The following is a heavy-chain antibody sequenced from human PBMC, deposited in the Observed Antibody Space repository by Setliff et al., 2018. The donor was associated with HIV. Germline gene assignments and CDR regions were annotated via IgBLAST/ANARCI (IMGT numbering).Heavy chain of an antibody. Sequence: SETLSLTCTVSGGSISTYYWSWIRQAPGRGLEWIGYIYYSGSTYYNPSLKSRVTMSVDTSKNQFSLKLSSVTAADTAVYYCARARGLLPYYYLDVWGKGTTVTVSS. J-gene: IGHJ6*03. D-gene: IGHD3-10*01. CDR1: GGSISTYY. CDR2: IYYSGST. V-gene: IGHV4-59*12. CDR3: ARARGLLPYYYLDV.